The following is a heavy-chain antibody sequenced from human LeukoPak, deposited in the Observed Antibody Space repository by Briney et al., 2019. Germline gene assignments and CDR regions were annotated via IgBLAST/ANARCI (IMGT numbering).Heavy chain of an antibody. CDR3: ARGPYCSGGSCYSSYYYYMDV. CDR1: GFTFSSYW. V-gene: IGHV3-7*01. J-gene: IGHJ6*03. Sequence: GGTLRLSCAASGFTFSSYWMSWVRQAPGKGLEWVANIKQDGSEKYYVDSVKGRFTISRDNAKNSLYLQMNSLRAEDTAVYYCARGPYCSGGSCYSSYYYYMDVWGKGTTVTVSS. D-gene: IGHD2-15*01. CDR2: IKQDGSEK.